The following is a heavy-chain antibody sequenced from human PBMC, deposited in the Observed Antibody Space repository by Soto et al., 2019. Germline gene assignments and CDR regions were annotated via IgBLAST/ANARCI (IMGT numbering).Heavy chain of an antibody. CDR1: GFTFSDYY. Sequence: VQLVVSGGGLVKPGGSLRISCAASGFTFSDYYISWIRQAPGKGLEWVSYISSSGSIIYYAASVKGRFTISRDNAKNSLYLQMNSLRAEDTAVYYCALAGYDSNYYAVTPLSAGHFWGQGTLVTVSS. CDR3: ALAGYDSNYYAVTPLSAGHF. CDR2: ISSSGSII. D-gene: IGHD4-4*01. V-gene: IGHV3-11*01. J-gene: IGHJ4*02.